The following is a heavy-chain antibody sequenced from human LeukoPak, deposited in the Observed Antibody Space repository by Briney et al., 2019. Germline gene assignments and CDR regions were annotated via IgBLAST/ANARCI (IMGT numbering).Heavy chain of an antibody. Sequence: SETLSLTCTVSGGSISSSSYYRGWIRQPPGKGLEWIGSIYYSGSTYYNPSLKSRVTISVDTAKNQFSLKLSSVTAADTAVYYCARDPSTVVVSPFDYWGQGTLVTVSS. CDR2: IYYSGST. J-gene: IGHJ4*02. CDR1: GGSISSSSYY. CDR3: ARDPSTVVVSPFDY. D-gene: IGHD3-22*01. V-gene: IGHV4-39*07.